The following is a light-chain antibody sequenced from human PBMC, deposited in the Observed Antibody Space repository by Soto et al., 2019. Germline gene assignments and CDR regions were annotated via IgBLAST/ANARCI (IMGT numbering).Light chain of an antibody. CDR3: SQYDAWPPRLS. V-gene: IGKV3-15*01. CDR2: EAS. J-gene: IGKJ4*01. Sequence: EIVLTQSPATLSVSPGARATLSCRASQSVKTNLAGYLQKPGQAPRLVMYEASTRATGIPAGFSGSGSNADFTLTISSLQSEDSAVYFCSQYDAWPPRLSFGGGTKVEIK. CDR1: QSVKTN.